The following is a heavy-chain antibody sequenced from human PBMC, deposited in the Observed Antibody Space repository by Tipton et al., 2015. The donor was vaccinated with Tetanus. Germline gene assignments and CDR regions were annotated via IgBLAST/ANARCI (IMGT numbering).Heavy chain of an antibody. V-gene: IGHV4-61*01. CDR3: AGVTAQRTELYFDH. D-gene: IGHD6-13*01. CDR1: GASIGSISYY. J-gene: IGHJ4*02. CDR2: TYYSGST. Sequence: TLSLTCTVSGASIGSISYYWSWIRQPPGKGLEWIGYTYYSGSTGYNPSLKSRVTISIDSSKNQFSLKLTSVTAADTAVYFCAGVTAQRTELYFDHWGQGTLVTVSS.